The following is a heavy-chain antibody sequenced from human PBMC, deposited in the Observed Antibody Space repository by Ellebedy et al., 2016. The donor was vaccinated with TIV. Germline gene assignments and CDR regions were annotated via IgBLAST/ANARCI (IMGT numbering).Heavy chain of an antibody. Sequence: PGGSLRLSCAASGFTVSSNYMSWVRQAPGKGLEWVSVIYSGGSTYYADSVKGRFTISRDNSKNTLYLQMNSLRAEDTAVYYCASRDGYTNFDYWGQGTLVTVSS. J-gene: IGHJ4*02. CDR2: IYSGGST. D-gene: IGHD5-24*01. CDR3: ASRDGYTNFDY. CDR1: GFTVSSNY. V-gene: IGHV3-66*01.